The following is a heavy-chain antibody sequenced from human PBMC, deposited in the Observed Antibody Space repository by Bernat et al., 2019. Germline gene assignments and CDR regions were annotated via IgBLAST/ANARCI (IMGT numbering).Heavy chain of an antibody. V-gene: IGHV1-18*01. CDR2: ISAYNGNT. J-gene: IGHJ4*02. Sequence: QVQLVQSGAEEKKPGASVKVSCKASGYTFTSYGISWVRQAPGQGLEWMGWISAYNGNTNYAQKLQGRVTMTTDTSTMRAYMELRSLRSDDTAVYYCARDLITMKAMVGGDYWGQGTLVTVSS. CDR1: GYTFTSYG. CDR3: ARDLITMKAMVGGDY. D-gene: IGHD5-18*01.